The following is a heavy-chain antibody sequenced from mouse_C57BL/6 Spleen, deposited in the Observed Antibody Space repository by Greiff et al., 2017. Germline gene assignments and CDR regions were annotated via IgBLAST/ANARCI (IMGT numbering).Heavy chain of an antibody. CDR2: IDPSDSYT. Sequence: QVQLQQSGAELVRPGPSVKLSCKASGYTFTSYWMHWVKQRPGQGLEWIGVIDPSDSYTNSNQKFKGKATLTVDTSSSTAYMQLSSLTSEDSAVYYCARRSNYSYPYAMDYWGQGTSVTVSS. CDR3: ARRSNYSYPYAMDY. D-gene: IGHD2-5*01. V-gene: IGHV1-59*01. CDR1: GYTFTSYW. J-gene: IGHJ4*01.